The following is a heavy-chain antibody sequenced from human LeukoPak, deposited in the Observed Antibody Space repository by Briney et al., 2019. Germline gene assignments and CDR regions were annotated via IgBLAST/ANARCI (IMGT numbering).Heavy chain of an antibody. J-gene: IGHJ4*02. CDR2: IRYDGSNK. Sequence: GGSLRLSCAASGFTFSSYGMHWVRQAPGKGLEWVAFIRYDGSNKYYADSVKGRFTISRDNSKNTLYLQMNSLRAEDTAVYYCARDRVGAAAGGLDYWGQGTLVTVSS. CDR1: GFTFSSYG. D-gene: IGHD6-13*01. V-gene: IGHV3-30*02. CDR3: ARDRVGAAAGGLDY.